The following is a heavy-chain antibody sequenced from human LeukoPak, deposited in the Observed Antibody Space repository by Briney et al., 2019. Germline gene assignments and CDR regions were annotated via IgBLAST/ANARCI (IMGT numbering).Heavy chain of an antibody. CDR3: TKGIYSSGWSYFDY. Sequence: GGSLRLSCAASGFTFSNSAMSWVRQAPGKGLEWVSTLSGSGITTYYADSVKGRFTISRDNSKNTLYLQMNSLRAEDTAVYYCTKGIYSSGWSYFDYWGHGTLVTVSS. D-gene: IGHD6-19*01. CDR1: GFTFSNSA. CDR2: LSGSGITT. V-gene: IGHV3-23*01. J-gene: IGHJ4*01.